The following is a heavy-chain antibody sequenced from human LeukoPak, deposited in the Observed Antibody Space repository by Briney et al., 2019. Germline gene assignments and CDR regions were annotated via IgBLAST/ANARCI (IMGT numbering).Heavy chain of an antibody. CDR2: ISSSGSTI. Sequence: GGSLRLSCAASGFTFSDYYMSWIRQAPGKGLEWVSYISSSGSTIYYADSVKGRFTISRDNAKNSLYLQMNSLRAEDTAVYYCASLHHQYYYDSSGYYYYWGQGTLVTVSS. D-gene: IGHD3-22*01. CDR3: ASLHHQYYYDSSGYYYY. CDR1: GFTFSDYY. V-gene: IGHV3-11*01. J-gene: IGHJ4*02.